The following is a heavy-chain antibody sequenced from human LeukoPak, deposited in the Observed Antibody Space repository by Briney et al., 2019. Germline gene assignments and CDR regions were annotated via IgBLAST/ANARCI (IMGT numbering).Heavy chain of an antibody. CDR2: IYHSGST. J-gene: IGHJ6*03. CDR1: GYSISSGYY. Sequence: SETLSLTCTVSGYSISSGYYWGWIRQPPGKGLEWIGSIYHSGSTYYNPSLKSRVTISVDTSKNQFSLKLSSVTAADTAVYYCARHKDYYYSYMDVWGKGTTVTISS. CDR3: ARHKDYYYSYMDV. V-gene: IGHV4-38-2*02.